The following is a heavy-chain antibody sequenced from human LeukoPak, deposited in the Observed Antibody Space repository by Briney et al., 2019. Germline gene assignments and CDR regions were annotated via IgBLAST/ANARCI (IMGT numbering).Heavy chain of an antibody. D-gene: IGHD3-9*01. J-gene: IGHJ4*02. CDR1: GFTFSSYA. Sequence: GGSLRLSCAASGFTFSSYAMSWVRQAPGKGLEWVSATSGSGGSTYYADSVKGRFTISRDNSKNTLYLQMNSLRAEDTAVYYCAKVPSPTGYRDYWGQGTLVTVSS. CDR3: AKVPSPTGYRDY. CDR2: TSGSGGST. V-gene: IGHV3-23*01.